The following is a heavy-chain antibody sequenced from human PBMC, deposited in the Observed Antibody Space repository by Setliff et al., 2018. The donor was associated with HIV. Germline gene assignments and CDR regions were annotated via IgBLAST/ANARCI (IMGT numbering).Heavy chain of an antibody. D-gene: IGHD3-16*01. CDR3: ARDVPWGDYYYYMDV. V-gene: IGHV4-4*07. CDR1: GGSIRSYY. Sequence: LSLTCTVSGGSIRSYYWSWIRQPAGKGLEWIGHIYTSGSTNYNPSLKSRLTMSVDTSKNQFSLKLSSVTAADTAVYYCARDVPWGDYYYYMDVWGKGTTVTAP. J-gene: IGHJ6*03. CDR2: IYTSGST.